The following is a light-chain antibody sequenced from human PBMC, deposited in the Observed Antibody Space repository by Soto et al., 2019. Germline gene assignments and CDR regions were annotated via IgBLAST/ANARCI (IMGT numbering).Light chain of an antibody. CDR3: QQSYSTPPWT. CDR2: AAS. V-gene: IGKV1-39*01. J-gene: IGKJ1*01. CDR1: QSIVTY. Sequence: DIQMTQSPSSLSASVGDRVTITCRASQSIVTYLNWYLQKPGKAPKLLIYAASNLQSGVPSRFSGSGSGTDFSLTIISLQPQDFATYFCQQSYSTPPWTFGLGTKVEIK.